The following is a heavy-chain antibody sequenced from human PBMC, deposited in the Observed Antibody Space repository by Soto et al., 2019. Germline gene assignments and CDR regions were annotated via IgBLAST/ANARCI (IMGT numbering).Heavy chain of an antibody. V-gene: IGHV4-39*01. CDR3: ARRRRDWFDP. CDR2: IYYSGST. CDR1: GGSIGSSSYY. J-gene: IGHJ5*02. Sequence: PSETLSLTCTVSGGSIGSSSYYWGWIRQPPGKGLEWIGSIYYSGSTYYNPSLKSRVTISVDTSKNQFSLKLSSVTAADTAVYYCARRRRDWFDPWGQGTLVTVSS.